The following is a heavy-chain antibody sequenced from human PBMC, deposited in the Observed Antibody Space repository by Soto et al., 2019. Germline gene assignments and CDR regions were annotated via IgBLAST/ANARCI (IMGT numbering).Heavy chain of an antibody. V-gene: IGHV3-21*01. D-gene: IGHD6-13*01. CDR3: ARAEGITNSSSWQYNDY. CDR2: ISSSSSYI. CDR1: AFTCSTYS. Sequence: VGSLRLSCAASAFTCSTYSMNWVRQAPGKGLEWVSSISSSSSYIYYADSVKGRFTISRDNAKNSLYLQMNSLRAEDTAVYYCARAEGITNSSSWQYNDYWGQGTLGTVSS. J-gene: IGHJ4*02.